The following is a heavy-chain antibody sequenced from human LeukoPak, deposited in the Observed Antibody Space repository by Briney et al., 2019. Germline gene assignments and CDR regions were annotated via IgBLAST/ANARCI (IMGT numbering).Heavy chain of an antibody. Sequence: ASETLSLTCAASGGSISSHSWSWIRQPPGKGLEWIGTIYYSGSTNYTPSLKSRVIISVDTSKNKFSLKLSTVTAADTAVYYCARGTVIPGNVEYFDYWGQGTLVTVSS. CDR2: IYYSGST. D-gene: IGHD4-23*01. V-gene: IGHV4-59*11. J-gene: IGHJ4*02. CDR3: ARGTVIPGNVEYFDY. CDR1: GGSISSHS.